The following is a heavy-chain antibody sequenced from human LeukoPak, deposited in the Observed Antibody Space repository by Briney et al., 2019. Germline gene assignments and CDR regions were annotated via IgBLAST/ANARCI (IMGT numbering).Heavy chain of an antibody. CDR3: ARDTIAAAGLDY. J-gene: IGHJ4*02. CDR2: IYYSGST. V-gene: IGHV4-39*07. Sequence: PSETLSLTCTVSGGSISSSSYYWGWIRQPPGKGLEWIGSIYYSGSTYYNPSLKSRVTISVDTSKNQFSLKLSSVTAADTAVYYCARDTIAAAGLDYWGQGTLVTVSS. CDR1: GGSISSSSYY. D-gene: IGHD6-13*01.